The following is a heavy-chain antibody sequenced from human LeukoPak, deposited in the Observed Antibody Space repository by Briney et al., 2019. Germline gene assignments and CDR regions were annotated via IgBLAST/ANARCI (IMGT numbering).Heavy chain of an antibody. CDR1: GFTFDDYG. CDR3: AKGTMLRGVSPFDY. CDR2: ISGSGGST. Sequence: GGSLRLSCAASGFTFDDYGMSWVRQAPGKGPEWVSGISGSGGSTYYADSVKGRFTISRDNSKNTLYLQMNSLRAEDTALYYCAKGTMLRGVSPFDYWGQGTLVTVSS. J-gene: IGHJ4*02. V-gene: IGHV3-23*01. D-gene: IGHD3-10*01.